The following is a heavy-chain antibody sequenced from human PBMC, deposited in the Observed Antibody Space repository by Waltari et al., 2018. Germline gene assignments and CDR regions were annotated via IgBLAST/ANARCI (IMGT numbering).Heavy chain of an antibody. V-gene: IGHV3-30*02. CDR1: GFTFSSYG. J-gene: IGHJ4*02. CDR3: AKDQGPFGGYYGSGTH. CDR2: ILYDGSNK. Sequence: QVQLVESGGGVVQPGGSLRLSCAASGFTFSSYGMHWVRQAPGKGLEWVAFILYDGSNKYYADSVKGRFTISRDNSKNTLYLQMNSLRAEDTAVYYCAKDQGPFGGYYGSGTHWGQGTLVTVSS. D-gene: IGHD3-10*01.